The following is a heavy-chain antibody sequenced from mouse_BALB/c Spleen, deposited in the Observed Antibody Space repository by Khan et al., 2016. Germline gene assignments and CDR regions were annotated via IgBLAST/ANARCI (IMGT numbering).Heavy chain of an antibody. CDR2: INPSSGYT. CDR3: AIYYDYVDY. CDR1: GYTFTSYT. D-gene: IGHD2-4*01. V-gene: IGHV1-4*01. J-gene: IGHJ2*01. Sequence: QVQLQQPGAELARPGASVKMSCKASGYTFTSYTMHWVKQRPGQGLEWIGYINPSSGYTNYNQKFKDKATLTADKSSSTAYMQSSSLTSEDSSVYYCAIYYDYVDYWGQGTTLTVSS.